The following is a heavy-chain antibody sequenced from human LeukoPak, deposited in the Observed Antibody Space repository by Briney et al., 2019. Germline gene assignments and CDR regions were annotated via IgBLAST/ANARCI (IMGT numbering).Heavy chain of an antibody. V-gene: IGHV4-61*02. Sequence: PSETLSLTCAVSGGSISSGSYYWSWIRQPAGKGLEWIGRIYTSGSTNYNPSLKSRVTISVDTSKNQFSLKLSSVTAADTAVYYCARDPIVGAITPWGQGTLVTVSS. J-gene: IGHJ5*02. D-gene: IGHD1-26*01. CDR2: IYTSGST. CDR3: ARDPIVGAITP. CDR1: GGSISSGSYY.